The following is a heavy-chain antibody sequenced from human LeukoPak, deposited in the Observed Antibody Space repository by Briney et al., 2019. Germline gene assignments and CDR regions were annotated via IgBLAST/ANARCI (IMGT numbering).Heavy chain of an antibody. V-gene: IGHV1-18*01. J-gene: IGHJ3*02. CDR3: ASSWVVRDGYNKNDAFDT. CDR2: ISVYNGNT. D-gene: IGHD5-24*01. CDR1: GYTFANYG. Sequence: ASVKVSCKASGYTFANYGINWVRQAPGQGLEWMGWISVYNGNTNYAQNLQGRVTMTTDTSTSTAYMELKSLRSDDTAVYYCASSWVVRDGYNKNDAFDTWGQGTMVTVSS.